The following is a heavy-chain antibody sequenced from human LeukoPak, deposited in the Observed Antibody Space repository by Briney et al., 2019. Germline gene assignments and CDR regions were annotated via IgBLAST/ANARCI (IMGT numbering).Heavy chain of an antibody. D-gene: IGHD2-2*01. Sequence: SETLSLTCTVSGGSISSGSYYWSWIRQPAGKGLEWIGRIYTSGSTNYNPSLKSRVTISVDTSKNQFSLKLSSVTAADTAVYYCARHQPNSVPAAPGAFDYWGQGTLVTVSS. CDR2: IYTSGST. V-gene: IGHV4-61*02. J-gene: IGHJ4*02. CDR3: ARHQPNSVPAAPGAFDY. CDR1: GGSISSGSYY.